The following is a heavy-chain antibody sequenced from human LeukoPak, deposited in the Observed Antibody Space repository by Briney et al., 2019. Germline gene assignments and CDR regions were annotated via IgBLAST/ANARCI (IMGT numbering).Heavy chain of an antibody. CDR2: LWYDGSNK. CDR1: GFTFCDYG. CDR3: ARTIAGGGSGSYLTPMNY. V-gene: IGHV3-33*01. J-gene: IGHJ4*02. D-gene: IGHD3-10*01. Sequence: GGSLRLSCAASGFTFCDYGMHWVRQAPGRGVEWVAVLWYDGSNKYYTDCVKGRFTISRDDSKNTLYLQMNSLRAEDTAVYYCARTIAGGGSGSYLTPMNYWGQGTLVTVSS.